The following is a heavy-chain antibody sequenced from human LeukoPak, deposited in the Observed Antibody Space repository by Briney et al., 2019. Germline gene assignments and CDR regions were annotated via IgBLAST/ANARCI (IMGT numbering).Heavy chain of an antibody. V-gene: IGHV4-39*01. CDR3: ASNVDTALDAFDI. J-gene: IGHJ3*02. CDR1: GGSISSSSYY. D-gene: IGHD5-18*01. CDR2: IYYSGST. Sequence: MPSETLSLTCTVSGGSISSSSYYWGWVRQPPGKGLEWIGSIYYSGSTYYNPSLKSRVTISVDTSKNQFSLKLSSVTAADTAVYYCASNVDTALDAFDIWGQGTMVTVSS.